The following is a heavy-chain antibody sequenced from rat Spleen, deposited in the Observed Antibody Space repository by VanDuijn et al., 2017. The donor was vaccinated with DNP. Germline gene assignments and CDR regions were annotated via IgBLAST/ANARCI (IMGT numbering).Heavy chain of an antibody. J-gene: IGHJ2*01. CDR1: GFTFSDYA. CDR3: TKDPEYYGFQGYFDC. V-gene: IGHV5-20*01. Sequence: EVQLVESGGGLVQPGMSMRLSCAASGFTFSDYAMAWVLQAPTRGLEWVASVSYDGVTTYYRDSVKGRFTISRDNAENTVYLQMNSLGFDDTATYYCTKDPEYYGFQGYFDCWGQGVMVTVSS. CDR2: VSYDGVTT. D-gene: IGHD1-6*01.